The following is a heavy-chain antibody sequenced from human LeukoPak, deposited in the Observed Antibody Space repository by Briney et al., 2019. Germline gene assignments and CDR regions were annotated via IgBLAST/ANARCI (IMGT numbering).Heavy chain of an antibody. V-gene: IGHV4-34*01. J-gene: IGHJ5*02. Sequence: SETLSLTCAVYGGSFSGYYWSWIRQPPGKGLEWIGEINHSGSTNYNPSLKSRVTISVDTSKNQFSLKLSSVTAADTAVYYCARSVLRYFDWLPHGWFDPWGQGTLVTVSS. CDR1: GGSFSGYY. D-gene: IGHD3-9*01. CDR2: INHSGST. CDR3: ARSVLRYFDWLPHGWFDP.